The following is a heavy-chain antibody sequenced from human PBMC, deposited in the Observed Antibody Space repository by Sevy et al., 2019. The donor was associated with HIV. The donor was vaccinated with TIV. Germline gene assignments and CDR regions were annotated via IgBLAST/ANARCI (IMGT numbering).Heavy chain of an antibody. D-gene: IGHD6-13*01. Sequence: GGSLRLSCAASGFTFSSYSMNWVRQAPGKGLEWVSSISSSSYIYYADSVKGRFTISRDNAKNSLYLQMNSLRAEDTAVYYCARGAGQGIAAAGTGDAFDIWGQGTMVTVSS. J-gene: IGHJ3*02. V-gene: IGHV3-21*01. CDR3: ARGAGQGIAAAGTGDAFDI. CDR2: ISSSSYI. CDR1: GFTFSSYS.